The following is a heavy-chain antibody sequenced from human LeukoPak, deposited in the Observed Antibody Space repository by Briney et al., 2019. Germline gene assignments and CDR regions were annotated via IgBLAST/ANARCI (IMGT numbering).Heavy chain of an antibody. CDR1: GFTFSSYW. J-gene: IGHJ5*02. CDR2: INSDGSST. Sequence: GGSLRLSCAASGFTFSSYWMHWVRQAPGKGLVWVSRINSDGSSTSYADSVKGRFTTSRDNAKNTLYLQMNSLRAEDTAVYYCARVSKGGYCSGGSCYNWFDPWGQGTLVTVSS. V-gene: IGHV3-74*01. D-gene: IGHD2-15*01. CDR3: ARVSKGGYCSGGSCYNWFDP.